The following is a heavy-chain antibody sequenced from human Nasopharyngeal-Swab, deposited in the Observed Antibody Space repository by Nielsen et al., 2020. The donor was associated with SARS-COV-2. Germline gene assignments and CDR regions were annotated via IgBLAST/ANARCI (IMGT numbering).Heavy chain of an antibody. CDR1: GGSISSGSYY. J-gene: IGHJ2*01. V-gene: IGHV4-61*02. D-gene: IGHD2-21*01. CDR2: IYTSGST. Sequence: LRLSCTVSGGSISSGSYYWSWIRQPAGKGLEWIGRIYTSGSTNYNPSLKSRVTVSVDTSKNQFSLKLSSVTAADTAVYYCARTRMKSYCGGDCYSTDFDIWGRGTLVTVSS. CDR3: ARTRMKSYCGGDCYSTDFDI.